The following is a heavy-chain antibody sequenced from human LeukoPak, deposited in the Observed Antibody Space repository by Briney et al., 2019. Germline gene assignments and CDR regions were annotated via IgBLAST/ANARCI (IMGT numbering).Heavy chain of an antibody. J-gene: IGHJ5*02. CDR2: ISSSSSYI. Sequence: PGGSLRLSCAASGFTFSSYSMNWVRQAPGKGLEWVSSISSSSSYIYYADSVKGRFTISRDNAKNSLYLQMNGLRAEDTAVYYCARGGTRSSSWFDPWGQGTLVTVSS. V-gene: IGHV3-21*01. D-gene: IGHD6-6*01. CDR3: ARGGTRSSSWFDP. CDR1: GFTFSSYS.